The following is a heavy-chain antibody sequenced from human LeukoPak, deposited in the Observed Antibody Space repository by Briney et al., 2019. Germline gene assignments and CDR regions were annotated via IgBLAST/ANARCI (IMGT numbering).Heavy chain of an antibody. CDR3: ARVVAGGVIWAY. V-gene: IGHV1-2*02. CDR1: GYTFTTYY. Sequence: ASVKVSCKASGYTFTTYYIHWVRQAPGQGLEWMGWINPDTGDTQYARNLQGRVTLTSDTSINTVYMELSSLRSDDTAVYFCARVVAGGVIWAYWGQGTVVTVSS. J-gene: IGHJ4*02. CDR2: INPDTGDT. D-gene: IGHD3-16*01.